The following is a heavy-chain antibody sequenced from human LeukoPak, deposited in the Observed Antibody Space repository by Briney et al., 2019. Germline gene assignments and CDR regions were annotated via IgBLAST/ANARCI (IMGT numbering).Heavy chain of an antibody. D-gene: IGHD3-10*01. J-gene: IGHJ6*02. CDR3: ARHYGSGSYYRYGMDV. Sequence: SETLSLTCTVSGVSISSFYWSWIRQPPGEGLEWIGFIFYSGSTNYNPSLESRVTISLDTTKNQFSLNLSSVTAADTAMYYFARHYGSGSYYRYGMDVWGQGTTVTVSS. V-gene: IGHV4-59*08. CDR2: IFYSGST. CDR1: GVSISSFY.